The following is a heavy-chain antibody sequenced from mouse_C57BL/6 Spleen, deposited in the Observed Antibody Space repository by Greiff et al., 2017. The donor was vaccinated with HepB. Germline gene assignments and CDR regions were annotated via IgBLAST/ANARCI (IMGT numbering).Heavy chain of an antibody. D-gene: IGHD2-4*01. CDR2: IDPSDSYT. Sequence: QVQLQQSGAELVRPGTSVKLSCKASGYTFTSYWMHWVKQRPGQGLEWIGVIDPSDSYTNYNQKFKGKATLTVDTSSSTAYMQLSSLTSEDSAVYYCARDGGDYDGFAYWGQGTLVTVSA. J-gene: IGHJ3*01. CDR1: GYTFTSYW. CDR3: ARDGGDYDGFAY. V-gene: IGHV1-59*01.